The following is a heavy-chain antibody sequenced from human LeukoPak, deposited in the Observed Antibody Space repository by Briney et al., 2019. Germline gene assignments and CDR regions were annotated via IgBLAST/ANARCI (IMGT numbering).Heavy chain of an antibody. J-gene: IGHJ4*02. V-gene: IGHV3-23*01. CDR1: GFTFSSYW. CDR2: ISGSGGST. CDR3: AKAGYYYGSGRYDFDY. Sequence: GGSLRLSCAASGFTFSSYWMNWVRQAPGKGLEWVSAISGSGGSTYYADSVKGRFTISRDNSKNTLYLQMNSLRAEDTAVYYCAKAGYYYGSGRYDFDYWGQGTLVIVSS. D-gene: IGHD3-10*01.